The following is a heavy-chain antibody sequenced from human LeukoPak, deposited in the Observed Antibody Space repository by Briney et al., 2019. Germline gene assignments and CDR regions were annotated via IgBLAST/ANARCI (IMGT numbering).Heavy chain of an antibody. J-gene: IGHJ6*02. Sequence: GGSLRLSCAASGFTFSSYWMNWARQAPGKGLEWVASINHNGNVSYYVDSVKGRFTISRDNAKNSLYLQMSNLRAEDTAVYFCARGGGLDVWGQGATVTVSS. CDR3: ARGGGLDV. D-gene: IGHD3-16*01. CDR1: GFTFSSYW. CDR2: INHNGNVS. V-gene: IGHV3-7*03.